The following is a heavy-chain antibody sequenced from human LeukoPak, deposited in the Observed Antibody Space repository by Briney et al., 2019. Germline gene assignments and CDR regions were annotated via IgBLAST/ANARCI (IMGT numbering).Heavy chain of an antibody. CDR2: ISDSGDT. Sequence: SETLSLTCTVSGVSISSYYWSWIRQPPGKGLEWIGHISDSGDTKYNPSLKSRVTISVDTSNKHFSLKLSSVTTADTAVYYCARDSYYDTSGYFNDTFDMWGQGTLVTVSS. CDR3: ARDSYYDTSGYFNDTFDM. V-gene: IGHV4-59*01. CDR1: GVSISSYY. D-gene: IGHD3-22*01. J-gene: IGHJ3*02.